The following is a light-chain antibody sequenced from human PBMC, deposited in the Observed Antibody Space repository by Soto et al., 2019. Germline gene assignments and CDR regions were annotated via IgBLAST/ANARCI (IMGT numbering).Light chain of an antibody. CDR2: WAS. CDR1: QSVLYSANNKNY. J-gene: IGKJ3*01. CDR3: HQFYNFPFT. V-gene: IGKV4-1*01. Sequence: DIVMTQSPNSLAVSLGERATINCKSSQSVLYSANNKNYLAWYQQKPGQPPKLLIYWASTRESGVPDRFSGSGSGTDFTLTISSLQAEDVAVYYCHQFYNFPFTFGPGTEVDIK.